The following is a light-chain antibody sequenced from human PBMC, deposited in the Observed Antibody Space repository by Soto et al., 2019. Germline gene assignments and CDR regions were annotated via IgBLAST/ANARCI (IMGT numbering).Light chain of an antibody. CDR3: QQRSNWPPT. J-gene: IGKJ5*01. Sequence: TQSPSILSASVGDSVTITFGASQSVSNNYLAWYQQKPGQAPRLLIYDASNRATGIPARFSGSGSGTDFTLTISSLEPEDFAVYYCQQRSNWPPTFGQGTRLEIK. V-gene: IGKV3-11*01. CDR1: QSVSNNY. CDR2: DAS.